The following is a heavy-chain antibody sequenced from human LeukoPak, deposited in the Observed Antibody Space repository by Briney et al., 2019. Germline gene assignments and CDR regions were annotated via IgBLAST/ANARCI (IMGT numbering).Heavy chain of an antibody. CDR3: AKDKGWGYSAYDCYGMDV. CDR1: GVTFSSYA. V-gene: IGHV3-23*01. Sequence: GGSLRLSCAASGVTFSSYAMSWVRQAPGKGLEWVSAISGSGSSTYYADSVKGRFTISRDNSKNTLYPQMNSLRAEDTAVYYCAKDKGWGYSAYDCYGMDVWGQGTTVTVSS. J-gene: IGHJ6*02. CDR2: ISGSGSST. D-gene: IGHD1-26*01.